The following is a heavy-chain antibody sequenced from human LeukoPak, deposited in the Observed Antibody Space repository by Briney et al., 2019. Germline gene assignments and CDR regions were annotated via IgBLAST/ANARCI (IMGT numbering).Heavy chain of an antibody. CDR1: GFTLRSYA. D-gene: IGHD3-9*01. CDR3: AKGRFSGILTGYNPLDY. CDR2: ISGSGGST. Sequence: PGGSLRLFCAASGFTLRSYAMSGVRRAPGKGLEWVSAISGSGGSTYYADSVKGRFTISRDNSKNTLYLQMNSLRAEDTAVYYCAKGRFSGILTGYNPLDYWGQGTLVTVSS. J-gene: IGHJ4*02. V-gene: IGHV3-23*01.